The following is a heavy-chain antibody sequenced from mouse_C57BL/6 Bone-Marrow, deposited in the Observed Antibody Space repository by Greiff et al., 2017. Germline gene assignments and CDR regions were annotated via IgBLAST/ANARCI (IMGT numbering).Heavy chain of an antibody. CDR1: GFNIKDDY. Sequence: EVKLVESGAELVRPGDSVKLSCTASGFNIKDDYMHWVKQRPEQGLEWIGWIDPENGDTEYASKFQGKATITADTSSNTAYLQLSSLTSEDTAVYYCTRVAPHAMDYWGQGTSVTVAS. CDR2: IDPENGDT. V-gene: IGHV14-4*01. J-gene: IGHJ4*01. CDR3: TRVAPHAMDY. D-gene: IGHD1-1*01.